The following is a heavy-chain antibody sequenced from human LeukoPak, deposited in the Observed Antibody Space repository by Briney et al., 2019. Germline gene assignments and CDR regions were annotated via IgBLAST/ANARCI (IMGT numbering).Heavy chain of an antibody. J-gene: IGHJ4*02. CDR1: GFTLSRAW. Sequence: GGSLRLSCATSGFTLSRAWMSWVRQAPGKGLEWVGHIQSKGDGEATDYGAAVKGRFTISRDDSKDTLYLQMNNLQSEDTAIYYCTTDHTDIGLYVGLSGTGVFWGQRTLATVSS. V-gene: IGHV3-15*01. D-gene: IGHD3-16*01. CDR3: TTDHTDIGLYVGLSGTGVF. CDR2: IQSKGDGEAT.